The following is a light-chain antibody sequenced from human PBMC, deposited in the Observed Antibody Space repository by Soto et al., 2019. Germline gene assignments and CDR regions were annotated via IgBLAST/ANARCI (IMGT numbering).Light chain of an antibody. V-gene: IGKV3-20*01. CDR3: LQYGISPLMYT. CDR2: GAS. J-gene: IGKJ2*01. Sequence: EIVLMQSPGTLSLSPGERATLSCRASQSVANNYLAWYQQKPGQAPRLLIYGASSRATGVPDRFSGSGSGTDFTLTITRLEPEDFAVYYCLQYGISPLMYTFGQGTKLGVK. CDR1: QSVANNY.